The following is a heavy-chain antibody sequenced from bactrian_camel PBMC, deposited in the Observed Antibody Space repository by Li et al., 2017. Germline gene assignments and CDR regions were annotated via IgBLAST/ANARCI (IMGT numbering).Heavy chain of an antibody. J-gene: IGHJ6*01. D-gene: IGHD2*01. CDR2: IDSDGST. Sequence: HVQLVESGGGAVQAGGSLRLSCTLSGDTNNAYCVAAKLAYSSNCMGWFRQAPGKEREGVAAIDSDGSTSYADSVKGRFTISKDNAKNTLYLQMNSLKPEDTAMYYCAADRCIQNCSGGYCYLLFGYWGQGTQVTVS. V-gene: IGHV3S55*01. CDR1: KLAYSSNC. CDR3: AADRCIQNCSGGYCYLLFGY.